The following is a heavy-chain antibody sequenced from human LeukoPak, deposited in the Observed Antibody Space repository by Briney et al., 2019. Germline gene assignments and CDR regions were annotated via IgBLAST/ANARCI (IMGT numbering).Heavy chain of an antibody. CDR2: IKEDGSDK. CDR3: AKGGHYNFDY. J-gene: IGHJ4*02. D-gene: IGHD4-11*01. Sequence: GGSLRLSCAASGFTFSTYWMKWVRQAPGKGLEWVASIKEDGSDKYYVDSVKGRFSISRDNAKNSLYLQMNSLRTEDTAVYYCAKGGHYNFDYWGQGTLVTISS. V-gene: IGHV3-7*01. CDR1: GFTFSTYW.